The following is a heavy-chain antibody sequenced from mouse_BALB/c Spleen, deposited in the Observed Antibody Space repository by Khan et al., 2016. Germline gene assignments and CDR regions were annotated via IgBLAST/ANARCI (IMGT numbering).Heavy chain of an antibody. Sequence: QIQLVQSGPELKKPGETVKISCKASGYTFTNYGMNWVKQAPGKGLKWMGWINTNTGEPTYAEEFKGRFAFSLVTSASTAYLQINNLKNEDTATYFCAEDYYGSNWFAYWGQGTLVTVSA. CDR3: AEDYYGSNWFAY. J-gene: IGHJ3*01. D-gene: IGHD1-1*01. CDR1: GYTFTNYG. CDR2: INTNTGEP. V-gene: IGHV9-3*02.